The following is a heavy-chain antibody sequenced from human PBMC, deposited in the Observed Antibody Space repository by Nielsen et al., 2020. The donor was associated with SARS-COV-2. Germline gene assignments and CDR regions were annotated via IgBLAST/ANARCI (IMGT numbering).Heavy chain of an antibody. D-gene: IGHD4-17*01. CDR2: TYYRSKWYN. J-gene: IGHJ6*03. Sequence: WIRQSPSRGLEWLGRTYYRSKWYNDYAVSVKSRITINPDTSKNQFSLHLNSVTLGDTAVYYCARARGAYGDYYYYYYTDVWGKGTTVTVSS. V-gene: IGHV6-1*01. CDR3: ARARGAYGDYYYYYYTDV.